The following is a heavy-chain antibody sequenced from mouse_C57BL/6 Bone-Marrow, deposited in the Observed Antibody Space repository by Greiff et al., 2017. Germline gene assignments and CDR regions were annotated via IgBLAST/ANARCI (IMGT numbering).Heavy chain of an antibody. V-gene: IGHV1-62-2*01. J-gene: IGHJ2*01. Sequence: QVQLQQSGAELVKPGASVKLSCKASGYTFTEYTIHWVKQRSGQGLEWIGWFYPGSGSIKYNEKFKGKATLTADKSSSTAYMQLNSLTSEDSAVYFCARPLYYGSSLDYWGQGTTLTVSS. CDR2: FYPGSGSI. CDR3: ARPLYYGSSLDY. D-gene: IGHD1-1*01. CDR1: GYTFTEYT.